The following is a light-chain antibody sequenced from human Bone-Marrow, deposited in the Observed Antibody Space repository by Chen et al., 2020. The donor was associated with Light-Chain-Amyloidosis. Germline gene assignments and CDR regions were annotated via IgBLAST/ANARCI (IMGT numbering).Light chain of an antibody. CDR1: LSVTSSN. CDR2: AAS. J-gene: IGKJ2*03. V-gene: IGKV3-20*01. Sequence: IVLTQSPGTLSLSPGERATLSCRASLSVTSSNLAWYQQKPGQAPRLLIYAASIRAPGIPDRFSGSGSGTDFTLIISRLEPEDFALYYCHQYGLSPYSFGQGTKLEIK. CDR3: HQYGLSPYS.